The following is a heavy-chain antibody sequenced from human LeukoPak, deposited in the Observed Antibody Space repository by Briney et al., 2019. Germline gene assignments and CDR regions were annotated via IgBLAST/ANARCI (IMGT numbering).Heavy chain of an antibody. CDR1: GFTFSSYG. J-gene: IGHJ4*02. CDR3: AKLISKIPDGDWDY. Sequence: PGGSLRLSCAASGFTFSSYGMHWVRQAPGKGLEWVAVISYDRSNKYYADSVKGRFTISRDNSKNTLYLQVNSLRAEDTAVYYCAKLISKIPDGDWDYWGQGTLVTVSS. D-gene: IGHD2-21*01. CDR2: ISYDRSNK. V-gene: IGHV3-30*18.